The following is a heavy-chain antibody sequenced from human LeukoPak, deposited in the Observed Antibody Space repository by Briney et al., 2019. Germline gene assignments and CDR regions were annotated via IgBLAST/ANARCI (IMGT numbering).Heavy chain of an antibody. Sequence: SETLSLTCAVYGGSISSYYWSWIRQPPGKGLEWIGYIYYSGSTNYNPSLKSRVTISVDTSKNQFSLKLSSVTAADTAVYYCARETVAGTGGAFDIWGQGTMVTVSS. CDR2: IYYSGST. CDR3: ARETVAGTGGAFDI. D-gene: IGHD6-19*01. J-gene: IGHJ3*02. CDR1: GGSISSYY. V-gene: IGHV4-59*01.